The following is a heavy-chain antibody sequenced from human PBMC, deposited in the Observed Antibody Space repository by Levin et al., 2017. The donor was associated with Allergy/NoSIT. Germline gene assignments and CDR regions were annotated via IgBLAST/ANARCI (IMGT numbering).Heavy chain of an antibody. V-gene: IGHV4-30-2*01. J-gene: IGHJ4*02. CDR3: ATVAGYSYGYYFDY. D-gene: IGHD5-18*01. CDR1: GGSIRSGGDI. Sequence: SETLSLTCAGSGGSIRSGGDIGSWRRQPPGKGLEWIGNIYLSGSTNDNPSLKRRGTRSVDRSKNQFSLNLSYVTAADTAVFYCATVAGYSYGYYFDYWGPGTLVTVSS. CDR2: IYLSGST.